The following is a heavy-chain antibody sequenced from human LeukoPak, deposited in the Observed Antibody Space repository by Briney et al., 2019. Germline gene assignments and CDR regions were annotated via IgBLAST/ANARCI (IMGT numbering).Heavy chain of an antibody. D-gene: IGHD2-8*01. V-gene: IGHV3-23*01. CDR3: AKGYCTNGVCSSLYNWFDP. CDR1: GFTFNLYG. Sequence: PGGSRRLSCAASGFTFNLYGMSWVRQVPGKGLEWVSGISGYGANTYYADSVKGRFTISRDNSKNTVFLQMNSLTVEDTAVYHCAKGYCTNGVCSSLYNWFDPWGQGTLVTVSS. CDR2: ISGYGANT. J-gene: IGHJ5*02.